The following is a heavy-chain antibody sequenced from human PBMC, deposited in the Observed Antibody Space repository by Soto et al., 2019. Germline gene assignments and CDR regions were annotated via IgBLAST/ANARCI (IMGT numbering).Heavy chain of an antibody. Sequence: QLQLHQWGAGLLKPSETMSLTCDVYGGSFNDYYWTWIRQPPGKGLEWIGEINHSGKTNYNPSLKSRVTISVDTPKNQFFLKRNSVTAADTAVYFCARQDNRDYSSSYAFDIWGLGTLVTVSS. V-gene: IGHV4-34*01. CDR3: ARQDNRDYSSSYAFDI. D-gene: IGHD3-22*01. J-gene: IGHJ3*02. CDR1: GGSFNDYY. CDR2: INHSGKT.